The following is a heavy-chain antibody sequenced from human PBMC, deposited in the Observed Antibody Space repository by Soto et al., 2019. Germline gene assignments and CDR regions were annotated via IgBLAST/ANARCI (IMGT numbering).Heavy chain of an antibody. CDR2: IIPIFGTA. J-gene: IGHJ5*02. CDR3: ASRRTKGTAPSWFDP. D-gene: IGHD2-21*02. V-gene: IGHV1-69*12. CDR1: GGTFSSYA. Sequence: QVQLVQSGAEVKKPGSSVKVSCKASGGTFSSYAISWVRQAPGQGLEWMGGIIPIFGTANYAQKFQGRVTITADESTRKAYMELSSLRSEDTAVYYCASRRTKGTAPSWFDPWGQGTLVNVSS.